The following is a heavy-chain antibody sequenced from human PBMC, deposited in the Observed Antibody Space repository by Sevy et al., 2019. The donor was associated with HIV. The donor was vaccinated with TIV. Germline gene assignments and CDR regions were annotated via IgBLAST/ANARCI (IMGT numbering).Heavy chain of an antibody. Sequence: SETLSLTCTVSAGSISSGDYYWNWIRQRPGKGLEWSAYIYYTGSAYYNPSLTSRVTISVDTSKNQFSLKLYSVTAADTAVYYCARVSRGEHLYYFDYWGQGTLVTVSS. V-gene: IGHV4-30-4*01. CDR3: ARVSRGEHLYYFDY. CDR1: AGSISSGDYY. D-gene: IGHD2-21*01. CDR2: IYYTGSA. J-gene: IGHJ4*02.